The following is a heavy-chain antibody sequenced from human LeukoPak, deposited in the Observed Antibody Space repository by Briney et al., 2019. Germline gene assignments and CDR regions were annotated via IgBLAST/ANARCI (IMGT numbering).Heavy chain of an antibody. CDR1: GYTFTNYH. D-gene: IGHD2/OR15-2a*01. Sequence: ASVKVSCTASGYTFTNYHMHWVRQAPGQGLEWMGRIYPSSGGTNYAQKFQGGITLTTDTSINTAYMELSRLRSDDTAVYYCARDLPFEDWGQGTLVTVSS. CDR3: ARDLPFED. CDR2: IYPSSGGT. V-gene: IGHV1-2*06. J-gene: IGHJ4*02.